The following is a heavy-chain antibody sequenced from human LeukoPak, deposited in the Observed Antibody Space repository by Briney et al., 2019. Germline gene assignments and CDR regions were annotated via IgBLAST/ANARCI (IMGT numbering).Heavy chain of an antibody. Sequence: ASVKVSCKASGYTFTSYYMHWVRQAPGQRLEWMGIINPSGGSTSYAQKFQGRVTMTRDMSTSTVYMELSSLRSEDTAVYYCASGDSSGWVGYWGQGTLVTVSS. D-gene: IGHD6-19*01. CDR3: ASGDSSGWVGY. V-gene: IGHV1-46*01. CDR2: INPSGGST. J-gene: IGHJ4*02. CDR1: GYTFTSYY.